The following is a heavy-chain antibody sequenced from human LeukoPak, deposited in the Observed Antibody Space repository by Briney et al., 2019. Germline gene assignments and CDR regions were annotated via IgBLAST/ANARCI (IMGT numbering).Heavy chain of an antibody. Sequence: GGSLRLSCAASGFTFSRYGMHWVRQAPGKGLEWVAVISYDGSNKYYADSVKGRFTISRDNSKNTLYLQMNSLRAEDTAAYYCARERIVGAPSPGYWGQGTLVTVSS. D-gene: IGHD1-26*01. V-gene: IGHV3-30*03. CDR3: ARERIVGAPSPGY. J-gene: IGHJ4*02. CDR2: ISYDGSNK. CDR1: GFTFSRYG.